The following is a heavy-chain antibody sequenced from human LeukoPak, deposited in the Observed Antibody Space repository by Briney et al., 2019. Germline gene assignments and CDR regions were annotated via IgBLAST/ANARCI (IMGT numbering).Heavy chain of an antibody. D-gene: IGHD6-19*01. Sequence: PGGSLRLSCAACGFTFSSYAMSWVRQAPGKGLEWVSAISGSGGSTYYADSVKGRFTISRDNSKNTLYLQMNSLRAEDTAVYYCAKVPGQWLVTEPFDYWGQGTLVSVSS. CDR3: AKVPGQWLVTEPFDY. J-gene: IGHJ4*02. CDR2: ISGSGGST. CDR1: GFTFSSYA. V-gene: IGHV3-23*01.